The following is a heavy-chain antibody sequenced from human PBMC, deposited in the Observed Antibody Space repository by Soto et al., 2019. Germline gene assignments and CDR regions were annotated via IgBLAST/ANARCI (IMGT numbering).Heavy chain of an antibody. V-gene: IGHV3-21*01. CDR1: GFDFYYYN. CDR2: ISGTGIDI. CDR3: ARERVVNYTDYYFDY. J-gene: IGHJ4*01. Sequence: PGGSLRLSCAASGFDFYYYNMNWVRQAPGRGLEWVSSISGTGIDIHFADSVKGRFVISRDNAKTSLYLQMNSLRPEDTAVYYCARERVVNYTDYYFDYSGHGTLVTVSS. D-gene: IGHD3-16*02.